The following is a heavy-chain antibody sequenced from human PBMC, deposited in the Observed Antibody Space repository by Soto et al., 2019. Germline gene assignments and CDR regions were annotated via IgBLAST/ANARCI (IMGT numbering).Heavy chain of an antibody. V-gene: IGHV3-33*05. D-gene: IGHD3-16*01. CDR1: GFTFRSYV. CDR3: ARWGTTGGLDV. Sequence: QVQLVESGGGVVQPGTSLRLSCVGSGFTFRSYVIHWVRQAPGKGLEWVALTSYDGSNNFYGDSVKGRIIISRDNSRNTVELQMDSLRLEDTALYYCARWGTTGGLDVWGQGTLVSVSS. J-gene: IGHJ4*02. CDR2: TSYDGSNN.